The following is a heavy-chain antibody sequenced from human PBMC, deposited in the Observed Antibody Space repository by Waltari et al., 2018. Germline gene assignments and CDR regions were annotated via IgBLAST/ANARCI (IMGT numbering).Heavy chain of an antibody. Sequence: EVQLVESGGGLVQPGGSLRLSCAASGFTFSSYWMSWVRQAPGKGREWVANIKQDGSENYYVDAVKGGFTSSRDNAKNSLYRQTNSMRAEDTAVYYWARDRSSSWYEDYWGQGTLVTVSS. V-gene: IGHV3-7*01. CDR3: ARDRSSSWYEDY. CDR1: GFTFSSYW. J-gene: IGHJ4*02. CDR2: IKQDGSEN. D-gene: IGHD6-13*01.